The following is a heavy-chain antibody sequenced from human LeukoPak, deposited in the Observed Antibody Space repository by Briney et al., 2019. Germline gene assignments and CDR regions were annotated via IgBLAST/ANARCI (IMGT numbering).Heavy chain of an antibody. CDR3: AWRIAVAGSPVYYFDY. V-gene: IGHV1-2*02. Sequence: ASVKVSCKASAYTLSGYYMHWVRQAPGQGLEWMGWINPKSGVTNYAQKFQGRVTMTWDTSINTTFMELSRLRSDDTAVYCCAWRIAVAGSPVYYFDYWGQGTLVTVSS. CDR1: AYTLSGYY. D-gene: IGHD6-19*01. CDR2: INPKSGVT. J-gene: IGHJ4*02.